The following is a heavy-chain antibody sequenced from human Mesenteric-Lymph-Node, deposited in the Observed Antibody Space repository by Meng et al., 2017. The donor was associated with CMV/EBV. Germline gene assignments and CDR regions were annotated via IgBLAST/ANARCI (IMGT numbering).Heavy chain of an antibody. D-gene: IGHD2-2*01. J-gene: IGHJ6*02. CDR1: GGSVSSGSYY. CDR3: ARDGVNMPRVIYYYYGMDV. Sequence: SETLSLTCTVSGGSVSSGSYYWGWIRQPPGKGLEWIGSIYHSGSTYYNPSLKSRVTISVDTSKNQFSLKLSSVTAADTAVYYCARDGVNMPRVIYYYYGMDVWGQGTTVTVSS. V-gene: IGHV4-39*07. CDR2: IYHSGST.